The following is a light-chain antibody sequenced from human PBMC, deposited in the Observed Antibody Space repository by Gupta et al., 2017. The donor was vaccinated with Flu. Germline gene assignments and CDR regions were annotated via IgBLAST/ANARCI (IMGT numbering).Light chain of an antibody. V-gene: IGLV2-14*01. CDR1: SSDVGGYNY. J-gene: IGLJ1*01. CDR2: DVS. CDR3: SSYTSSSTLPYV. Sequence: QSAPTQPAAASGSPGKPITISCTGTSSDVGGYNYVSWYQQHPGKAPKLMIYDVSNRPSGVSNRFSGSTSGNTASLTISGLQAEDEADYYCSSYTSSSTLPYVFGTGTKVTVL.